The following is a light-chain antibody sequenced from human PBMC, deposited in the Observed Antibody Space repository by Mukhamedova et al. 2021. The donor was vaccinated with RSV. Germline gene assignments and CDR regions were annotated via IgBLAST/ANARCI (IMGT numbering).Light chain of an antibody. J-gene: IGLJ2*01. Sequence: DVGYSNSVSWYQQHPGKAPKIVIYAVSKRPSGVSTRFSGSKSGDSASLTISGLQTEDEADYYCCSYTSSGTLVFGGWTKLTVL. CDR2: AVS. CDR3: CSYTSSGTLV. CDR1: DVGYSNS. V-gene: IGLV2-14*03.